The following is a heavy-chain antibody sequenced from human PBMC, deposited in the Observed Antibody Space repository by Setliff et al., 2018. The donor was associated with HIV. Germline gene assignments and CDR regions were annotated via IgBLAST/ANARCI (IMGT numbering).Heavy chain of an antibody. CDR1: GGSFSGYY. CDR3: ARATYTTLFGVLMGGGLQY. CDR2: IYIYNSGST. V-gene: IGHV4-59*01. J-gene: IGHJ4*02. D-gene: IGHD3-3*01. Sequence: SETLSLTCSVSGGSFSGYYWSWIRQPPGKGLEWIGYIYIYNSGSTNYNPSLTSRVTISADTSRNQFSLKLTSVTAADMAVYYCARATYTTLFGVLMGGGLQYWGPGTLVTVSS.